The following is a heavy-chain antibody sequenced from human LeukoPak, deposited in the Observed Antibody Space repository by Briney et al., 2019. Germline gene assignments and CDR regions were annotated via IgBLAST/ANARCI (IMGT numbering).Heavy chain of an antibody. Sequence: GASVKVPCKASGYTFTGYYMHWVRQAPGQGLEWMGWINPNSGGTNYAQKFQGRVTMTRDTSISTAYMELSRLRSDDTAVYYCALPPRYYYDSSGYSQQWGQGTLVTVSS. J-gene: IGHJ1*01. CDR2: INPNSGGT. CDR1: GYTFTGYY. D-gene: IGHD3-22*01. V-gene: IGHV1-2*02. CDR3: ALPPRYYYDSSGYSQQ.